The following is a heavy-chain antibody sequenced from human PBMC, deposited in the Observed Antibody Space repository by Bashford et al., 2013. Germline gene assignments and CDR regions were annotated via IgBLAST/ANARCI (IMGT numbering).Heavy chain of an antibody. Sequence: GSLRLSCAASGFTVSSNYMSWVRQAPGKGLEWVSYISSSSSIIYYADSVKGRFTISRDNAKNTLYLQMNSLRAEDTAVYYCARGKATYDYWGQGTLVTVSS. V-gene: IGHV3-48*04. CDR2: ISSSSSII. CDR3: ARGKATYDY. CDR1: GFTVSSNY. J-gene: IGHJ4*02.